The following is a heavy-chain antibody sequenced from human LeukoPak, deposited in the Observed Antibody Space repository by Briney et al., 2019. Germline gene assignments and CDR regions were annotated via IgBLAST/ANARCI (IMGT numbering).Heavy chain of an antibody. CDR3: ATLEMATYYFDY. D-gene: IGHD5-24*01. Sequence: ASVNVSCKVSGYTLTELSMHWVRQAPGKGLEWMGGFDPEDGETIYAQKFQGRVTMTEDTSTDTAYMELSSLRSEDTAVYYCATLEMATYYFDYWGQGTLVTVSS. J-gene: IGHJ4*02. CDR2: FDPEDGET. CDR1: GYTLTELS. V-gene: IGHV1-24*01.